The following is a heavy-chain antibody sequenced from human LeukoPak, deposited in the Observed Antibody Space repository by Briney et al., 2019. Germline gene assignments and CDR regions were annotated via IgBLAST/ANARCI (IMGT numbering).Heavy chain of an antibody. J-gene: IGHJ4*02. D-gene: IGHD3-9*01. CDR1: GGSISSGGYS. V-gene: IGHV4-30-2*01. CDR2: IYHSGST. Sequence: PSETLSPTCAVSGGSISSGGYSWSWIRQPPGKGLEWIGYIYHSGSTYYNPSLKSRVTISVDRSKNQFSLKLSSVTAADTAVYYCARGYYDILTGYYRPTYYFDYWGQETLVTVSS. CDR3: ARGYYDILTGYYRPTYYFDY.